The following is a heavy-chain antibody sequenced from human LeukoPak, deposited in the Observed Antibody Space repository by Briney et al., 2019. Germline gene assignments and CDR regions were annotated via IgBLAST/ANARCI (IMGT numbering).Heavy chain of an antibody. CDR1: GFTFSSYW. D-gene: IGHD3-22*01. J-gene: IGHJ4*02. Sequence: PGGSLRLSCAASGFTFSSYWMSWVRQAPGKGLEWVASIKQDGSEKYYVDSVKGRFTISRDDAKSSLYLQMDSLRAEDTAVYYCARDSSPNKYYYDSSGYSYWGQGTLVTVSS. CDR3: ARDSSPNKYYYDSSGYSY. V-gene: IGHV3-7*01. CDR2: IKQDGSEK.